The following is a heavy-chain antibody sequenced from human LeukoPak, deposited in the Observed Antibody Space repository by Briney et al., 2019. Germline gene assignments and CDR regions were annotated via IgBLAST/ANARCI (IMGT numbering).Heavy chain of an antibody. J-gene: IGHJ6*03. Sequence: PGGSLRLSCAASGFTVSNNYMNWVRQAPGKGLEWVSVIYSDGSTYYADSVRGRFTISRDNSKNTLYLQMNSLRAEDTAVYYCARDSGDGDYTPDMDVWGKGTTVTVSS. V-gene: IGHV3-53*01. CDR2: IYSDGST. D-gene: IGHD2-21*02. CDR3: ARDSGDGDYTPDMDV. CDR1: GFTVSNNY.